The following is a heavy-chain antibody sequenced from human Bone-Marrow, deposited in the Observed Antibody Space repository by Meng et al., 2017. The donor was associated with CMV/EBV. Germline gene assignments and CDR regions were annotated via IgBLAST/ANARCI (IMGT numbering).Heavy chain of an antibody. J-gene: IGHJ6*02. V-gene: IGHV3-23*01. CDR2: ISGSGGNT. CDR1: GFTFSSYG. Sequence: GESLKISCAASGFTFSSYGMHWVRQAPGKGLEWDSAISGSGGNTYYAGSVKGRFTISRDNSKNTLYLQMNSLRAEDTAVYYCASGILPWNYYYGMDVWGQGTTVTVSS. D-gene: IGHD2-15*01. CDR3: ASGILPWNYYYGMDV.